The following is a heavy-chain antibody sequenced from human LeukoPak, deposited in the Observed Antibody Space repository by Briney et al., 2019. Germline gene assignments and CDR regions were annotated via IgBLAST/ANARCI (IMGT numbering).Heavy chain of an antibody. CDR2: ISSSGSTI. CDR3: ARVKLHYYYYMDV. CDR1: GFTFSDYY. V-gene: IGHV3-11*01. Sequence: GGSLRLSCAASGFTFSDYYMSWIRQAPGKGLEWVSYISSSGSTIYYADSVKGRFTISRDNAKNSLYLQMNSLGAEDTAVYYCARVKLHYYYYMDVWGKGTTVTVSS. D-gene: IGHD1-7*01. J-gene: IGHJ6*03.